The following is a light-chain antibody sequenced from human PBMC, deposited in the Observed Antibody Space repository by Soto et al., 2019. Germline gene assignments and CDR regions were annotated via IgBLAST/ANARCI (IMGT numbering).Light chain of an antibody. Sequence: IVLTQSPGTLAFSPGARATPPCRASKSVSSNLASYQQKPCHPPRLLIYGASTRATGIPASFSGSGSGTEFTLTISSLQYEDFAVYYCQQYNNWHPYTFGQGTRLEIK. CDR2: GAS. CDR3: QQYNNWHPYT. J-gene: IGKJ5*01. CDR1: KSVSSN. V-gene: IGKV3-15*01.